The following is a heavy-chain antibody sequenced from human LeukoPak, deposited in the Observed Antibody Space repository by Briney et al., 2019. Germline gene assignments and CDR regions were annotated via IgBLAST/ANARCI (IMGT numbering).Heavy chain of an antibody. D-gene: IGHD3-16*01. CDR2: IRQDASDK. Sequence: GGSLRLSCAASRFTFSYYWMTWVRQAPGKGVEWVANIRQDASDKHYADSVKGRFTISRDNAKNSLYLQMNSLRVEDTAVYYCLGGVAADYWGRGTLATVSS. J-gene: IGHJ4*02. CDR1: RFTFSYYW. V-gene: IGHV3-7*01. CDR3: LGGVAADY.